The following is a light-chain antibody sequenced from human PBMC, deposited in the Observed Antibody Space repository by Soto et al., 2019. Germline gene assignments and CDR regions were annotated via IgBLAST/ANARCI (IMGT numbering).Light chain of an antibody. V-gene: IGKV3-20*01. CDR3: QQYGSSPKT. Sequence: ELVLTQSPGTTSLSPGESATLXXRTSQSISRSYLAWYQQKPGQAPRXXIYGASSRATGIPDRFSGSGSGTDFTLTISRLEPEDFAVYYCQQYGSSPKTFGQGTKVDIK. CDR1: QSISRSY. CDR2: GAS. J-gene: IGKJ1*01.